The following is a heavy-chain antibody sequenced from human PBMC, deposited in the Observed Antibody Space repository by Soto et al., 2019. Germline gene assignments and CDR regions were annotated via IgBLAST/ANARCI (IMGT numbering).Heavy chain of an antibody. CDR2: IYSGGST. CDR3: ARGTTAYYDILTGYYGGAYFDY. J-gene: IGHJ4*02. V-gene: IGHV3-53*04. Sequence: EVQLVESGGGLVQPGGSLRLSRAASGFTVSSNYMSWVRQAPGKGLEWVSVIYSGGSTYYADSVKGRFTISRHNSKNTLYLQMNSLRADDTAVYYCARGTTAYYDILTGYYGGAYFDYWGQGTLVTVSS. D-gene: IGHD3-9*01. CDR1: GFTVSSNY.